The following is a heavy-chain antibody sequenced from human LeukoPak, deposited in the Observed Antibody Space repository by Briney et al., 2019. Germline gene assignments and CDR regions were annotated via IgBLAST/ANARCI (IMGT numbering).Heavy chain of an antibody. CDR1: GFTFSSYG. CDR3: AKSTRGAVSAIFDY. J-gene: IGHJ4*02. CDR2: ISYDGSNK. D-gene: IGHD6-19*01. Sequence: GRSLRLSCAASGFTFSSYGMHWVRQAPGKGLEWVAVISYDGSNKYYADSVKGRFTISRDNSKNKLYLQMNSLRAEATAVYCGAKSTRGAVSAIFDYWGQGTLVTVPS. V-gene: IGHV3-30*18.